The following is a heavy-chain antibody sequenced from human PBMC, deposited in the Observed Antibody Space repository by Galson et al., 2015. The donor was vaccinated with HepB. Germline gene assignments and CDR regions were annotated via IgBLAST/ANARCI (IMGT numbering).Heavy chain of an antibody. Sequence: ETLSLTCTVSGGSISTYFWSWIRQPPGKGLEWIGYIYHHGSTYYNPSLKSRLTISVDTSKNQFSLKLTSVTAADTAIYYCARDRQLSNGLDSWGQGTRVTVSS. CDR2: IYHHGST. V-gene: IGHV4-59*12. D-gene: IGHD3-16*02. CDR1: GGSISTYF. J-gene: IGHJ4*02. CDR3: ARDRQLSNGLDS.